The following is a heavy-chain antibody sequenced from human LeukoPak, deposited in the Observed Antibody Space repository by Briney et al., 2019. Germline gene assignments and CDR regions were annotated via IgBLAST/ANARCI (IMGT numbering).Heavy chain of an antibody. D-gene: IGHD5-12*01. CDR1: GFTFSSYS. CDR2: ISSGNSYI. Sequence: PGGSLRLSCAASGFTFSSYSMNWVRQAPGRGLEWVSSISSGNSYIYYADSVKGRFTISRDNVKNSLYLQMNSLRAEDTAVYYCARVRVGWLPDYWGQGTLVTVSS. V-gene: IGHV3-21*01. J-gene: IGHJ4*02. CDR3: ARVRVGWLPDY.